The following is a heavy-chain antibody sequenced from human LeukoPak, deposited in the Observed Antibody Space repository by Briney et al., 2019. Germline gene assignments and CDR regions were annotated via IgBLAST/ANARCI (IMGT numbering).Heavy chain of an antibody. Sequence: ASVKVSCKASGYTFTSYDINWVRQATGQGLEWMGWMNPNSGNTGYAQKFQGRVTMTRNTSISTAYMELSSLRSEDTAVYYCARARRYYDTLTGHTAGDWFDPWGQGTLVTVSS. CDR2: MNPNSGNT. CDR3: ARARRYYDTLTGHTAGDWFDP. D-gene: IGHD3-9*01. J-gene: IGHJ5*02. V-gene: IGHV1-8*01. CDR1: GYTFTSYD.